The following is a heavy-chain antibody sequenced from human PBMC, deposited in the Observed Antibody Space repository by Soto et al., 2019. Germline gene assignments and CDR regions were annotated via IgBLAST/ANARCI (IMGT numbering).Heavy chain of an antibody. CDR3: ARGKISPYDSSDY. J-gene: IGHJ4*02. V-gene: IGHV3-21*01. CDR1: EFTFSSYS. Sequence: VGSLRLSCAASEFTFSSYSMNWVRQAPGKGLEWVSSISSSSSYIYYADSVKGRFTISRDNAKNSLYLQMNSLRAEDTAVYYCARGKISPYDSSDYWGQGTLVTVSS. CDR2: ISSSSSYI. D-gene: IGHD3-22*01.